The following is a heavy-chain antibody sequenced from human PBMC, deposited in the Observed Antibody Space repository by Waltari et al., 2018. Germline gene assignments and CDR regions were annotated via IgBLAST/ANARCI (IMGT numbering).Heavy chain of an antibody. Sequence: QVQLQQWGAGLLKPSATLSLTCAVYGGYFSGYFWSWVRQSPGKGLEWIGQINRDGSNKFNPSLKSRVAMSVDTIKSQISLRLTSVTAADAAVYYCARVGDYHGSGRFGLDVWGQGTRVTVSS. V-gene: IGHV4-34*01. J-gene: IGHJ6*02. D-gene: IGHD3-10*01. CDR1: GGYFSGYF. CDR3: ARVGDYHGSGRFGLDV. CDR2: INRDGSN.